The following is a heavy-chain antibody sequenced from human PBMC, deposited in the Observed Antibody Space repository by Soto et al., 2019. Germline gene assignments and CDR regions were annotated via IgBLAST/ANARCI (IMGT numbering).Heavy chain of an antibody. Sequence: TLSLTCTVSGGSISSYYWSWIRQPPGKGLEWIGYIYYSGSTNYNPSLKSRVTISVDTSKNQFSLKLSSVTAADTAVYYCARGPPYGCSGGSCYSGRWFDPWGQGTLVTVS. J-gene: IGHJ5*02. CDR1: GGSISSYY. CDR3: ARGPPYGCSGGSCYSGRWFDP. D-gene: IGHD2-15*01. CDR2: IYYSGST. V-gene: IGHV4-59*01.